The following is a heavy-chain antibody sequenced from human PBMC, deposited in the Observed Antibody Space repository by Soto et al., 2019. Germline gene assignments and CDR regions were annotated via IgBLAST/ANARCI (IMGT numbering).Heavy chain of an antibody. CDR1: GFTFSNYG. CDR2: ISYDGSNK. J-gene: IGHJ4*02. V-gene: IGHV3-30*03. D-gene: IGHD2-2*02. Sequence: QVQLAESGGGLVQPGRSLRRSCAASGFTFSNYGMHWVRQAPGKGLEWVAVISYDGSNKYYEDSVKGRVTISRDNTKNPVSLQMTSPPPQAPAVYYCARVSRTSSNKPAFAYLGQGTLVTVSP. CDR3: ARVSRTSSNKPAFAY.